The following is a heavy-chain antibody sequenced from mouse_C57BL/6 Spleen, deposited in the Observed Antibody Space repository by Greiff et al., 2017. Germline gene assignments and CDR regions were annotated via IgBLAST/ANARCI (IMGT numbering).Heavy chain of an antibody. CDR2: LYPRSGNT. CDR1: GYTFTSYG. J-gene: IGHJ2*01. CDR3: AREYYGSSYGFDY. Sequence: VQLQQSGAELARPGASVKLSCKASGYTFTSYGISWVKQRTGQGLEWIGELYPRSGNTYYNEKFKGKATLTADKSSSTAYMELRSLTSEDSAVYFSAREYYGSSYGFDYWGQGTTLTVSS. V-gene: IGHV1-81*01. D-gene: IGHD1-1*01.